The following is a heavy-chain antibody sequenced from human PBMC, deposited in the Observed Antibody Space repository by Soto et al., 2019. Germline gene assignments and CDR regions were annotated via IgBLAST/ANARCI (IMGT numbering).Heavy chain of an antibody. Sequence: TLSLTCTVSGGSISSYYWSWIRQPPGKGLEWIGYIYYSGSTNYNPSLKSRVTISVDTSKNQFSLKLSSVTAADTAVYYCARMGGYNYGDYAYDYWGQGTLVPVSS. CDR1: GGSISSYY. CDR2: IYYSGST. V-gene: IGHV4-59*01. CDR3: ARMGGYNYGDYAYDY. J-gene: IGHJ4*02. D-gene: IGHD4-17*01.